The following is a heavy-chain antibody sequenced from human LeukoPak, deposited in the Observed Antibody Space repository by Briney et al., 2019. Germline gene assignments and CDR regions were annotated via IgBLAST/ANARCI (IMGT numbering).Heavy chain of an antibody. V-gene: IGHV3-33*01. Sequence: PGRSLRLSCAASGFTFSSYGMHWVRQAPGKGLEWVAVIWYDGSNKYYADSVKGRFTISRDNSKNTLYLQMNSLRAEDTALYYCAGVDSYFDYWGQGTLPTDSS. CDR1: GFTFSSYG. D-gene: IGHD5-12*01. CDR3: AGVDSYFDY. CDR2: IWYDGSNK. J-gene: IGHJ4*02.